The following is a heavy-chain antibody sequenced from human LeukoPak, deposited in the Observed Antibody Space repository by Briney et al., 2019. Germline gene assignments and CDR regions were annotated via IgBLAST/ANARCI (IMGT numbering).Heavy chain of an antibody. Sequence: PGGSLRLSCAASGFTFSIYAMSWVRQAPGKGLEWVSTVSGSGHSTFYADSVKGRFTISRDNSKNTLYLQMNSLRAEDTAVYYCAKVGPRYYDSSGYSDYWGQGTLVTVSS. CDR2: VSGSGHST. CDR1: GFTFSIYA. CDR3: AKVGPRYYDSSGYSDY. J-gene: IGHJ4*02. D-gene: IGHD3-22*01. V-gene: IGHV3-23*01.